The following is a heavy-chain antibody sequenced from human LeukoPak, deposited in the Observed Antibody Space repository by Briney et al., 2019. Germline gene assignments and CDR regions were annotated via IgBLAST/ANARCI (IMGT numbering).Heavy chain of an antibody. CDR2: IYYSGSY. CDR1: GGSISSGDYY. CDR3: AVVPAAWDAFDI. V-gene: IGHV4-30-4*08. J-gene: IGHJ3*02. D-gene: IGHD2-2*01. Sequence: SQTLSLTCTVSGGSISSGDYYWIRIRQPPGQGLKWNGYIYYSGSYYYNPSLQSSVTISVDTYQNHFSLKLSTVTAADMAVSYCAVVPAAWDAFDIWGQGTMVTVSS.